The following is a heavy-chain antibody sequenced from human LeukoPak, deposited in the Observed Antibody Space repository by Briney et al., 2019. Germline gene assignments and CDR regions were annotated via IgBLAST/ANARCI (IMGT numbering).Heavy chain of an antibody. J-gene: IGHJ5*02. CDR1: GYTLTELS. D-gene: IGHD6-13*01. Sequence: ASVKVSCKVSGYTLTELSMHWVRQAPGKGLEWMGGFDPEDGETIYAQKFQGRVTMTRDMSTSTVYMELSSLRSEDTAVYYCALTAADNWFDPWGQGTLVTVSS. V-gene: IGHV1-24*01. CDR3: ALTAADNWFDP. CDR2: FDPEDGET.